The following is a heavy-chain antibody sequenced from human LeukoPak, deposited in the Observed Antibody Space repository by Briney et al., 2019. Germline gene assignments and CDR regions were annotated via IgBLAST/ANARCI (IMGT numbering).Heavy chain of an antibody. D-gene: IGHD2-21*01. CDR2: INPNSGGT. CDR1: GYTFTGYY. Sequence: ASVKVSCKASGYTFTGYYMHWVRQAPGQGLEWMGRINPNSGGTNYAQKFQGRVTMTRDTSISTAYMELSRLRSDDTAVYYCARDVVVGKAFDIWGQGTMVTVSS. CDR3: ARDVVVGKAFDI. J-gene: IGHJ3*02. V-gene: IGHV1-2*06.